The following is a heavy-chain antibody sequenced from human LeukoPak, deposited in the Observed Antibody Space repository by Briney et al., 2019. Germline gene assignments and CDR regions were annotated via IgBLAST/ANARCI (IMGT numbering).Heavy chain of an antibody. CDR3: AKDRRAGYSSGWYYFDY. J-gene: IGHJ4*02. CDR1: GFTFSSYG. Sequence: GGSLRLSCAASGFTFSSYGMHWVRQAPGKGLEWVAVIWYDGSNKYYADSVKGRFTISRDNSKNTLYLQMNSLRAEDTAVYYCAKDRRAGYSSGWYYFDYWGQGTLVTVSS. CDR2: IWYDGSNK. D-gene: IGHD6-19*01. V-gene: IGHV3-33*06.